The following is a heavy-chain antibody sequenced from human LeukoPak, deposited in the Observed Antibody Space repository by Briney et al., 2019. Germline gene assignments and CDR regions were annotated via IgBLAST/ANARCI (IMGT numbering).Heavy chain of an antibody. CDR2: IKQDGSEK. V-gene: IGHV3-7*01. J-gene: IGHJ4*02. Sequence: GGSLRLSCAASGFTFSSYEMNWVRQAPGKGLEWVANIKQDGSEKYYVDSVKGRFTISRDNAKNSLYLQMNSLRAEDTAVYYCAKGGRYSPPFDYWGQGTLVTVSS. CDR1: GFTFSSYE. CDR3: AKGGRYSPPFDY. D-gene: IGHD3-16*01.